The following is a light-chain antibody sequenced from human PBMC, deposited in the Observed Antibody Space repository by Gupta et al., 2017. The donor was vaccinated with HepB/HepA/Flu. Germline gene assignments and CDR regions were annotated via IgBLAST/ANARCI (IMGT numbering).Light chain of an antibody. CDR3: CSRNIINNHVV. CDR1: SLSIYY. V-gene: IGLV3-19*01. CDR2: DKN. Sequence: SSGLTQDPAVSVALGQTARITMQGDSLSIYYASWYQQKPGPAPILVIYDKNTRPSGIPDRFSGSISETTASFTTTRAQAEDEADYYCCSRNIINNHVVFGTGTKVTVL. J-gene: IGLJ1*01.